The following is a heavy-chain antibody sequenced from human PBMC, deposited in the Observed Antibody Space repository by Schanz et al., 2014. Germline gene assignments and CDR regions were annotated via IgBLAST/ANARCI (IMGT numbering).Heavy chain of an antibody. Sequence: QVQLVESGGGLVKPGGSLRLSCVASGFTFSDYYMSWIRQAPGKGLEWVSAISGSGETTYYADSVKGRFTISRDNSKNALYLQMSSLRVEDTGLYFCARDPVEGAPTPYSFDSWGPGTLVTVSS. CDR2: ISGSGETT. D-gene: IGHD1-26*01. V-gene: IGHV3-11*04. CDR1: GFTFSDYY. J-gene: IGHJ4*02. CDR3: ARDPVEGAPTPYSFDS.